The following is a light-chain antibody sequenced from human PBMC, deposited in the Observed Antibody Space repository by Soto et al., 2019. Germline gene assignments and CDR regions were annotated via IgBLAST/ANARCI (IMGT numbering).Light chain of an antibody. V-gene: IGLV2-14*03. CDR2: DVS. CDR1: SSDVGGYNE. Sequence: QSALTQPASVSGSPGQSTTISCTGTSSDVGGYNEVSWYQQRPGKAPKLMIYDVSNRPSGVSNRFSASKSGNTASLTISGLQAEDEAYHYCGSHAAGSTLIFGGGTKVTVL. J-gene: IGLJ2*01. CDR3: GSHAAGSTLI.